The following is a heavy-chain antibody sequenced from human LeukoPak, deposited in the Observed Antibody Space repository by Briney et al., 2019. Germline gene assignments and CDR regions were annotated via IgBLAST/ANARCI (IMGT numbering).Heavy chain of an antibody. Sequence: GGSLRLSCAASGFTFDDYAMHWVRQAPGKGLEWVSGISWNSGYIGYEDSVKGRFTISRDNAKNSLYLQLNSLRPEDTALYYCSTDPRSLLYWGHGTLVTVSS. J-gene: IGHJ4*01. V-gene: IGHV3-9*01. CDR1: GFTFDDYA. D-gene: IGHD1-26*01. CDR3: STDPRSLLY. CDR2: ISWNSGYI.